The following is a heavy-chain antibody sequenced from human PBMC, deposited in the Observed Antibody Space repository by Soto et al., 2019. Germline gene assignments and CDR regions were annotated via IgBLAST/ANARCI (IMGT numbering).Heavy chain of an antibody. J-gene: IGHJ3*02. Sequence: QVQLVQSGAEVKKPGSSVKVSCKASGGTFTTYSFSWVRQAPGQGLEWLGRIIPILDVANYAQKLQGRVKITADKSTSTAYMELRSLGFEDTAVYYCARGGGTSDDTFDIGGQGTMVAVSS. CDR1: GGTFTTYS. CDR2: IIPILDVA. CDR3: ARGGGTSDDTFDI. D-gene: IGHD3-16*01. V-gene: IGHV1-69*02.